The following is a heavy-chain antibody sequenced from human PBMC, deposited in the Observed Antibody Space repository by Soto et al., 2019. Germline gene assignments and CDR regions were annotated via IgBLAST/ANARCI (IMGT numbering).Heavy chain of an antibody. CDR2: ISGDSIHR. V-gene: IGHV3-21*02. CDR1: GFTFSRYS. Sequence: EVQLVESGGGLVKPGGSLRLSGATSGFTFSRYSMNWVRQAPGKALEWVASISGDSIHRLYADSVKGRFTISRDDAKSSVFLQVTSLRGDDTAVYYCARFDTVTPIGTEYWGQGTLITVSS. J-gene: IGHJ4*02. D-gene: IGHD3-9*01. CDR3: ARFDTVTPIGTEY.